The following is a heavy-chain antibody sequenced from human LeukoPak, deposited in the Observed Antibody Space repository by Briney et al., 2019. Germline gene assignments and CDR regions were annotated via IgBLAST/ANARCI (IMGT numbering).Heavy chain of an antibody. CDR1: GFTFSTYA. V-gene: IGHV3-23*01. Sequence: QPGGSLRLSCAASGFTFSTYAMTWVRQAPGKGLEWVSAISGSGGNTYYADSVKGRFTISRDNSKNTLYLRMNSLRAEDTAVYYCARVGSYLSFAYYYGMDVWGQGTTVTVSS. D-gene: IGHD1-26*01. CDR3: ARVGSYLSFAYYYGMDV. CDR2: ISGSGGNT. J-gene: IGHJ6*02.